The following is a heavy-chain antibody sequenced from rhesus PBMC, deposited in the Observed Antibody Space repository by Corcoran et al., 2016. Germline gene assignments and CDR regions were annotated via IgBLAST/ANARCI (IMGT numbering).Heavy chain of an antibody. Sequence: EVQLVESGGGLVQPGGSLRLSCAASGFTFSSYDMSWVRRARGKGLEWVSSISINGKTIHFAELVEGRFTISRDNAKKSLVLQMNSLKTEDTAVYYGTRSSGWYYFDYWGQGVLVTVSS. D-gene: IGHD6-31*01. J-gene: IGHJ4*01. CDR3: TRSSGWYYFDY. CDR2: ISINGKTI. CDR1: GFTFSSYD. V-gene: IGHV3S4*01.